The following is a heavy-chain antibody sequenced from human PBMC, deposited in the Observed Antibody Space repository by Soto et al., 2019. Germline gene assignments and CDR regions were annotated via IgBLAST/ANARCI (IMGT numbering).Heavy chain of an antibody. V-gene: IGHV1-69*13. Sequence: SVKVSCKASGGTFSSYAISWVRQAPGQGLEWMGGIIPIFGTANYAQKFQGRVTITADESTSTAYMELSSLRSEDTAVYYCARGSVYGGNSAAVYYYYGMDVWGQGTTVTVS. J-gene: IGHJ6*02. D-gene: IGHD2-21*02. CDR2: IIPIFGTA. CDR1: GGTFSSYA. CDR3: ARGSVYGGNSAAVYYYYGMDV.